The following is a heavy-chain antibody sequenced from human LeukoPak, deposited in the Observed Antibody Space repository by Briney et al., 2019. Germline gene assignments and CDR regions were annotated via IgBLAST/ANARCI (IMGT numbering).Heavy chain of an antibody. CDR1: GFTFSNAW. J-gene: IGHJ6*02. Sequence: GGSLRLSCAASGFTFSNAWMSWVRQAPGKGLEWVGRIKSKTDGGTTDYAAPVKGRFTISRDDSKNTLYLQMNSLKTENTAVYYCTQDEIWYYDSGAGRAVGGQGTTVTVPS. CDR3: TQDEIWYYDSGAGRAV. V-gene: IGHV3-15*01. CDR2: IKSKTDGGTT. D-gene: IGHD3-22*01.